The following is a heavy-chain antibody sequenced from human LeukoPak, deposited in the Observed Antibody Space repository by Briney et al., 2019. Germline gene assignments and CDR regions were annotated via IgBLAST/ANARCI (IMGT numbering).Heavy chain of an antibody. CDR1: GGSISSSSYY. V-gene: IGHV4-39*01. CDR2: INYSGST. Sequence: PSETLSLTCTVSGGSISSSSYYWGWIRQPPGKGLEWIGSINYSGSTYYNPSLKSRVTISVDTSKNQFSLKLTSVTAADTAVFYCARQTRSGIVGARYMFDSWGQGTLVTVSS. D-gene: IGHD1-26*01. CDR3: ARQTRSGIVGARYMFDS. J-gene: IGHJ4*02.